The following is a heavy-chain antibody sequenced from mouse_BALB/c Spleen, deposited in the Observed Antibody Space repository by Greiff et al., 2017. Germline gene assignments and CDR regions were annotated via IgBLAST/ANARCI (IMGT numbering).Heavy chain of an antibody. CDR2: IWGDGST. D-gene: IGHD2-14*01. J-gene: IGHJ1*01. CDR1: GFSLTGYG. CDR3: ARYRDDWYFDV. V-gene: IGHV2-6-7*01. Sequence: QVQLKESGPGLVAPSQSLSITCTVSGFSLTGYGVNWVRQPPGKGLEWLGMIWGDGSTDYNSALKSRLSISKDNSKSQVFLKMNSLQTDATARYYCARYRDDWYFDVWGAGTTVTVSS.